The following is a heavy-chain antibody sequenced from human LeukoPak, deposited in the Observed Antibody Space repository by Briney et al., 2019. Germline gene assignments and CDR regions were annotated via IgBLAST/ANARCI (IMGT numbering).Heavy chain of an antibody. D-gene: IGHD5-18*01. CDR1: GLTFSSYG. J-gene: IGHJ4*02. V-gene: IGHV3-30*18. CDR2: ISYDGSNK. CDR3: TKEEQYSYAI. Sequence: GGSLRLSCAASGLTFSSYGMHWVRQAPGKGLEWVAVISYDGSNKYYADSVKGRFTISRDNSKNTLYLQMNSLRAEDTAVYYCTKEEQYSYAIWGPGTLVTVSS.